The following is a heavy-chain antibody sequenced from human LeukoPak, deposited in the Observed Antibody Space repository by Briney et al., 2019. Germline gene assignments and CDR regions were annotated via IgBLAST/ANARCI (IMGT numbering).Heavy chain of an antibody. CDR1: GGSFSGYY. J-gene: IGHJ4*02. V-gene: IGHV4-34*01. CDR2: INHSGST. CDR3: ARGNYYDSSGYPTYYFDY. Sequence: PSETLSLTCAVYGGSFSGYYWSWIRQPPGKGLEWIGEINHSGSTNYNPSLKSRVTISVDTSKNQFSLKLSSVTAADTAVYYCARGNYYDSSGYPTYYFDYWGQGTLVTVSS. D-gene: IGHD3-22*01.